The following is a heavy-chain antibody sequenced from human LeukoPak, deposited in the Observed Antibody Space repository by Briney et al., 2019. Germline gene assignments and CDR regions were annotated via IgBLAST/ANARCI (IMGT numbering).Heavy chain of an antibody. V-gene: IGHV1-18*04. CDR2: VDPRNGAT. D-gene: IGHD6-19*01. Sequence: ASVKVSCRPSGYMFIDYYTHWVRQAPGRGLEWMGWVDPRNGATNYAQKFQGRVTMTTDTSTSTAYMELRSLRSDDTAVYYCARAGSGWYEDYWGQGTLVTVSS. CDR1: GYMFIDYY. CDR3: ARAGSGWYEDY. J-gene: IGHJ4*02.